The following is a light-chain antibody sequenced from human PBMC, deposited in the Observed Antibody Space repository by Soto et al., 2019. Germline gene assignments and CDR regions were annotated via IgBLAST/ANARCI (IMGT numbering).Light chain of an antibody. CDR2: GAS. J-gene: IGKJ4*01. Sequence: EIVLAQSPDTLSLSPGERATLSCRTSQSMSTNYLAWYQQKSGQPPRLLIYGASIRATGIPDRFSGSGSGTDFTLTISRLEPEDFAVYYCHQYDSSPLTFGGGAKLEIK. CDR3: HQYDSSPLT. CDR1: QSMSTNY. V-gene: IGKV3-20*01.